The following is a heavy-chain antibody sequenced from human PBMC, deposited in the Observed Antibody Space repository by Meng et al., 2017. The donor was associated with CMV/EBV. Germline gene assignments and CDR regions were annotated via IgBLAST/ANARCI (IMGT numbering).Heavy chain of an antibody. CDR1: GYTFTSYG. J-gene: IGHJ6*02. Sequence: ASVKVSCKASGYTFTSYGISWMRQAPGQGLEWMGWISAYNGNTNYAQKFQGRVTMTRDTSTSTVYMELSSLRSEDTAVYYCAREGICSSTSCYTYYYYGMDVWGQGTTVTVSS. CDR3: AREGICSSTSCYTYYYYGMDV. D-gene: IGHD2-2*02. V-gene: IGHV1-18*01. CDR2: ISAYNGNT.